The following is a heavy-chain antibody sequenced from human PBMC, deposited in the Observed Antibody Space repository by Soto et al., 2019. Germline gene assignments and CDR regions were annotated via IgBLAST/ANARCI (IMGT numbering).Heavy chain of an antibody. D-gene: IGHD1-1*01. CDR3: ARGTSGRNSYYYGMDV. CDR1: GFTFSSYG. Sequence: QVQLVESGGGVVQPGRSLRLSCKASGFTFSSYGMQWVRQAPGKGLEWVATIWYDGSNKYYADSVKGRFTISRDNSKITLYLQMNSLRADDTAVYYCARGTSGRNSYYYGMDVWGQGTTVTVSS. V-gene: IGHV3-33*01. CDR2: IWYDGSNK. J-gene: IGHJ6*02.